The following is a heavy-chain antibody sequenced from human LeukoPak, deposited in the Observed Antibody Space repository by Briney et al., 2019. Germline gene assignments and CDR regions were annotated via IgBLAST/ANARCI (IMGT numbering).Heavy chain of an antibody. J-gene: IGHJ4*02. CDR3: AKDQAYSSGWLLDY. CDR2: ISYDGSNK. V-gene: IGHV3-30*18. CDR1: GFTFSSYG. D-gene: IGHD6-19*01. Sequence: GGSLRLSCAASGFTFSSYGMHWVRQAPGKGLEWVAVISYDGSNKYYADSAKGRFTISRDNSKNTLYLQMNSLRAEDTAVYYCAKDQAYSSGWLLDYWGQGTLVTVSS.